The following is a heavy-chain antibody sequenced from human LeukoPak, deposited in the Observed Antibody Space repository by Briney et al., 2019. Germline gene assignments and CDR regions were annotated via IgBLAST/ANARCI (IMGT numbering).Heavy chain of an antibody. CDR2: ISAYNGNT. V-gene: IGHV1-18*01. D-gene: IGHD2-2*01. CDR1: GYTFTSYG. CDR3: ARDSYCSSTSCYQSHCYYGMDV. Sequence: GASVKVSCKASGYTFTSYGISWVRQAPGQGLEWMGWISAYNGNTNYAQKLQGRVTMTTDTSTSTAYMELRSLRSDDTAVYYCARDSYCSSTSCYQSHCYYGMDVWGQGTTVTVSS. J-gene: IGHJ6*02.